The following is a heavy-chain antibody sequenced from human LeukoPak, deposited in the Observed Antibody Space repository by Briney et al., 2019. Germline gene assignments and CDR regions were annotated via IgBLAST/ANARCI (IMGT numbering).Heavy chain of an antibody. J-gene: IGHJ1*01. CDR3: ARAEVVGAHLRSGYFQH. CDR1: GGSISSSYW. Sequence: SETLSLTCAVSGGSISSSYWWSWVRQPPGKGLEWIGGIYHSGSTTYNPSLKSPVTISVDKSRNQFSLNLSSVTAADTAVYYCARAEVVGAHLRSGYFQHWGRAPWSSSPQ. D-gene: IGHD1-26*01. CDR2: IYHSGST. V-gene: IGHV4-4*02.